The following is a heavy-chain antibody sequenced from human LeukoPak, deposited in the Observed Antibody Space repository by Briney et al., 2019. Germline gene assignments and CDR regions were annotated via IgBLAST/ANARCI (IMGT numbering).Heavy chain of an antibody. CDR1: GFTFDDYA. J-gene: IGHJ4*02. Sequence: GRSLRLSCAASGFTFDDYAMHWVRQAPGKGLEWVSGISWNSGSIGYADSVKGRFTISRDNAKNSLYLQMNSLRAEDMALYYCAKDLGSHTGGFDYWGQGTLVTVSS. D-gene: IGHD3-10*01. CDR2: ISWNSGSI. CDR3: AKDLGSHTGGFDY. V-gene: IGHV3-9*03.